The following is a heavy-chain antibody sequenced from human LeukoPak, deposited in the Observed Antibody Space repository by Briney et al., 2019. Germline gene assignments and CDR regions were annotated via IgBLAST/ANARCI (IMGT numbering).Heavy chain of an antibody. CDR1: GGSISSYY. Sequence: SETLSLTCTVSGGSISSYYWSWIRQPPGKGLEWIGYIYYSGSTNYNPSLKSRVTISVDTSKNQFSLKLSSVTAADTAVYYCARVGRLYDSSGYYYDYWGQGTRVSVSS. J-gene: IGHJ4*02. V-gene: IGHV4-59*01. CDR2: IYYSGST. CDR3: ARVGRLYDSSGYYYDY. D-gene: IGHD3-22*01.